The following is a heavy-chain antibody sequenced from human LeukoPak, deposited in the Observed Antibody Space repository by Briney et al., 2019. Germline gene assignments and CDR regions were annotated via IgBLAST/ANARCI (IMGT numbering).Heavy chain of an antibody. J-gene: IGHJ4*02. CDR3: ARVGYSYGPHFDY. D-gene: IGHD5-18*01. V-gene: IGHV4-31*03. CDR1: GGSISRGGHY. CDR2: IYYSGST. Sequence: SETLSLTCTVSGGSISRGGHYWSWIRQHPGKGLEWIGYIYYSGSTYYNPSLKSRLMISVDTSKNQFSLRLTSVTAADTAVYYCARVGYSYGPHFDYWGQGTLVTVSS.